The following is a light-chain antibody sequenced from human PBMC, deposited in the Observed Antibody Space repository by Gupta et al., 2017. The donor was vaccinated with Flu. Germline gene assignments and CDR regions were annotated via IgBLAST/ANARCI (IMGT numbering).Light chain of an antibody. CDR2: DAS. CDR1: QSVRNY. Sequence: ATLYLSPGERATLSCRARQSVRNYLVWYKQKPGQAPRLLISDASNRNTGIPARFSGSGSGTDLTLTISSREQEDFAGYYCHQRSNWPPLTFGGGTKVEIK. V-gene: IGKV3-11*01. J-gene: IGKJ4*01. CDR3: HQRSNWPPLT.